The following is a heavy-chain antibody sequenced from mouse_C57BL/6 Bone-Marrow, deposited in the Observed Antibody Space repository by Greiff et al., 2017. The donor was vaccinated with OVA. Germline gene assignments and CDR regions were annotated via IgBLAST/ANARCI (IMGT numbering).Heavy chain of an antibody. CDR2: IDPENGDT. Sequence: VQLQQSGAELVRPGASVKLSCTASGFTITDDYMHWVKQRPEQGLEWIGWIDPENGDTEYASKFQGKATLTADTSSNTAYLQLSSLTSEDTAVYSGTTWDGSRGRYFDVWGTGTTVTVSS. D-gene: IGHD1-1*01. CDR3: TTWDGSRGRYFDV. V-gene: IGHV14-4*01. CDR1: GFTITDDY. J-gene: IGHJ1*03.